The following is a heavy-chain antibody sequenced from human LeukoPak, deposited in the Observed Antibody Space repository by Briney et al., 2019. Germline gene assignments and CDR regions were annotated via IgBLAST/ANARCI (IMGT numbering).Heavy chain of an antibody. CDR1: GFTVSSNY. CDR3: AKVGSDYYDSSGYYLVGY. J-gene: IGHJ4*02. Sequence: GGSLRLSCAASGFTVSSNYMSWVRQAPGKGLEWVSVIYSGGSTYYADSVKGRFTISRDNSKNTLYLQMNSLRAEDTAVYYCAKVGSDYYDSSGYYLVGYWGQGTLVTVSS. CDR2: IYSGGST. V-gene: IGHV3-53*01. D-gene: IGHD3-22*01.